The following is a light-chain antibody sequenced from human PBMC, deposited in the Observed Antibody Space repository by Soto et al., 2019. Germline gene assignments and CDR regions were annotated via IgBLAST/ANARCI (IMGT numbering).Light chain of an antibody. CDR3: QQYYGTPRT. V-gene: IGKV4-1*01. Sequence: DIVMTQSPDSLAVSLGGWATINCKSSQSVLYSSNNKNYLAWYQQKPGQPPKLLIYGASTRESGVPDRFSGSGSGTDFTLTISRLQAEDVAVYYCQQYYGTPRTFGQGTKVDI. CDR2: GAS. CDR1: QSVLYSSNNKNY. J-gene: IGKJ1*01.